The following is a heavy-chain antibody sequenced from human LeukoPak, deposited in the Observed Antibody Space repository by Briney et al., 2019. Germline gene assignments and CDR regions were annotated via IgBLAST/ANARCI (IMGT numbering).Heavy chain of an antibody. J-gene: IGHJ4*02. D-gene: IGHD6-25*01. CDR3: ARGPPSSG. Sequence: GGSLRPSCAASGFTLSTYWMNWVRQAPGKGLEWVASINEDGSERHYVDSVKGRFTISRDNAKNSLSLQMNSLRAEDTAVYYCARGPPSSGWGQGTLVTVSS. V-gene: IGHV3-7*01. CDR2: INEDGSER. CDR1: GFTLSTYW.